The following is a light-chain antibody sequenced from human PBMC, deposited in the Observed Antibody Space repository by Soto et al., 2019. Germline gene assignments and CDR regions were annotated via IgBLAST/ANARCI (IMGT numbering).Light chain of an antibody. CDR2: GNI. Sequence: QSVLTQPPSVSGAPGQRVTISCTGSSSNIGAGYEVHWYQQLPGTAPKLLIYGNIYRPSGVPDRFSGSKSDASVSLAITGLQAEDEADYHCQAYDSSLSGVVFCGGTKLTVL. V-gene: IGLV1-40*01. CDR1: SSNIGAGYE. CDR3: QAYDSSLSGVV. J-gene: IGLJ2*01.